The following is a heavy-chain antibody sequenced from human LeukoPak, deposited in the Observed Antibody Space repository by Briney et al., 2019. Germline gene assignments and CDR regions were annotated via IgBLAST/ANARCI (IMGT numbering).Heavy chain of an antibody. J-gene: IGHJ1*01. CDR2: IIPIFGTA. D-gene: IGHD6-13*01. V-gene: IGHV1-69*05. Sequence: ASVKVSCKASGGTFSSYAISWVRQAPGQGLEWMGGIIPIFGTANYAQKFQGRVMITTDESTSTAYMELSSLRSEDTAVYYCARPSGIAAAGTYFQHWGQGTLVTVSS. CDR3: ARPSGIAAAGTYFQH. CDR1: GGTFSSYA.